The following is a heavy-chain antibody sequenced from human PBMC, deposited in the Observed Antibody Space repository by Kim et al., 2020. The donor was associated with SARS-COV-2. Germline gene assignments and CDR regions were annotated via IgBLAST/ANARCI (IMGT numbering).Heavy chain of an antibody. CDR3: ARENGSGSYSLDY. D-gene: IGHD3-10*01. V-gene: IGHV3-48*02. J-gene: IGHJ4*02. Sequence: YADSVKGRFTISRDNAKNSLYLQMNSLRDEDTAVYYCARENGSGSYSLDYWGQGTLVTVSS.